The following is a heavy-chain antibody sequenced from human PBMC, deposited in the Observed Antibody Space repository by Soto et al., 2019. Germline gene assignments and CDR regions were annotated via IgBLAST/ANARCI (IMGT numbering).Heavy chain of an antibody. V-gene: IGHV3-33*03. CDR1: GFSFSSYG. Sequence: LRLSCAASGFSFSSYGMHWVRQAPGKGLDWVAVIWYDGSNKYYAESVKGRFTISRDNSKNTLYVQMNSLTVEDTAVYYCARAQYTGSYFDACDVWGQETMVTVSS. J-gene: IGHJ3*01. D-gene: IGHD1-26*01. CDR2: IWYDGSNK. CDR3: ARAQYTGSYFDACDV.